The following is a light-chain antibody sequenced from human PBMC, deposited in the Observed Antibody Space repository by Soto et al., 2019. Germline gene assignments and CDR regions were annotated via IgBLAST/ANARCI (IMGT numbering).Light chain of an antibody. J-gene: IGKJ1*01. V-gene: IGKV3-15*01. CDR1: QNVDGD. CDR3: QEYNGRSS. CDR2: RTS. Sequence: EGVTTQSPATLSASPGERATLSCRASQNVDGDLAWYQQKPGQAPRLLIYRTSTRANGTPVRFSGSGSGTEFTLTISSLQSEDFAVYYCQEYNGRSSFGQGTKVEIK.